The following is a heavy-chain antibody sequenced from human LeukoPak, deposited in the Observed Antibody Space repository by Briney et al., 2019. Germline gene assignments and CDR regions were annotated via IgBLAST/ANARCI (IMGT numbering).Heavy chain of an antibody. V-gene: IGHV3-66*01. CDR3: AKDQTKITMIVVVIPNVSWFDP. CDR2: VYSGGST. Sequence: GGSPRLSCAASALTVSSNYMSWVRQAPGKGLEWVSVVYSGGSTYYADSVKGRFTISRDNSKNTLYLQMNSLRAEDTAVYYCAKDQTKITMIVVVIPNVSWFDPWGQGTLVTVSS. D-gene: IGHD3-22*01. J-gene: IGHJ5*02. CDR1: ALTVSSNY.